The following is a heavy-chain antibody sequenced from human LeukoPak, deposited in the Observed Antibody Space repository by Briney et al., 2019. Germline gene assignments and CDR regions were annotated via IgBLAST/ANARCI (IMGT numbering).Heavy chain of an antibody. D-gene: IGHD6-13*01. CDR3: VRDSAAAGTFIDY. Sequence: PGGSLRLSCASSGFTFSSYAMTWVRQAPGKGLEWVSLIYSGDSTYYADSVKGRFTISRDNSKNTLYLQMSSLRAEDTAVYYCVRDSAAAGTFIDYWGQGTLVTVSS. CDR2: IYSGDST. J-gene: IGHJ4*02. CDR1: GFTFSSYA. V-gene: IGHV3-66*01.